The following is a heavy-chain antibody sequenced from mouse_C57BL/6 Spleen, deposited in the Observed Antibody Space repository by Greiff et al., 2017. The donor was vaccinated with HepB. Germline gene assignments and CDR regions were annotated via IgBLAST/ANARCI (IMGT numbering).Heavy chain of an antibody. CDR1: GYTFTSYW. CDR3: ARGRGIYFDY. Sequence: QVQLQQSGAELVKPGASVKLSCKASGYTFTSYWMHWVKQRPGQGLEWIGMIHPNSGSTNYNEKFKSQATLTGDKSSSTAYMQLSSLTSEDSAVYYCARGRGIYFDYWGQGTTLTVSS. J-gene: IGHJ2*01. D-gene: IGHD1-1*01. V-gene: IGHV1-64*01. CDR2: IHPNSGST.